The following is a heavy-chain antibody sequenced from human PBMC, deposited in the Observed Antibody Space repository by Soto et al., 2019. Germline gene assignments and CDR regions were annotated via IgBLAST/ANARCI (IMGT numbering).Heavy chain of an antibody. CDR2: IIPIIGII. CDR1: GGTISTYT. V-gene: IGHV1-69*08. J-gene: IGHJ5*02. Sequence: QVQLVQSGAEVKKPGSSVKVSCKASGGTISTYTITWVRQAPGQGLEWMGRIIPIIGIINYAQKFQGRVTITAEKFTGTAYMELTRLRSDDTAVYYCAGDPDSHYNDSHASSYPWGQGTLVTVSS. CDR3: AGDPDSHYNDSHASSYP. D-gene: IGHD3-22*01.